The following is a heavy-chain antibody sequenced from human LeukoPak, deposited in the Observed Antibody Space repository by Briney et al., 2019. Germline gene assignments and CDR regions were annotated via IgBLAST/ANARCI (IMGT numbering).Heavy chain of an antibody. D-gene: IGHD3-9*01. J-gene: IGHJ4*02. Sequence: GGSLRLSCAASGFTISSYAMSWVRQAPGKGLEWVSAISGSGGSTYYADSVKGRFTISRDKSKNTLYLQMNSLRAEDTAVYYCAKDLCDILTGFDYWGQGTLVTVSS. CDR2: ISGSGGST. CDR3: AKDLCDILTGFDY. V-gene: IGHV3-23*01. CDR1: GFTISSYA.